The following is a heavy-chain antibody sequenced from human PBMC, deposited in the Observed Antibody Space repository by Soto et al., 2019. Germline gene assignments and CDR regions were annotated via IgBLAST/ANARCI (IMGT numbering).Heavy chain of an antibody. J-gene: IGHJ4*02. CDR3: ARRRFITGTEYYFDY. Sequence: GASVKVSCKASGYIFTDYYMHWVRQAPGQELEWMGGIIPNFGAANYAQKFQGRVTITADESTSTAFMELSSLRSEDTAVYYCARRRFITGTEYYFDYWGQGTLVTVSS. CDR1: GYIFTDYY. CDR2: IIPNFGAA. D-gene: IGHD1-20*01. V-gene: IGHV1-69*13.